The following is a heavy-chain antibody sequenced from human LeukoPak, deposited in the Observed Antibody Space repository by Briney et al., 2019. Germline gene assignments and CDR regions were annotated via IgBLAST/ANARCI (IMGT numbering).Heavy chain of an antibody. J-gene: IGHJ5*02. V-gene: IGHV4-30-2*01. CDR1: GGSISSGGYS. Sequence: SETLSLTCAVSGGSISSGGYSWSWIRQPPGKGLKWIGYIYHSGSTFYNPSLKSRVTMSVDRSKNQFSLKLSSVTAADTAVYYCARTARGVAFDPWGQGTLVTVSS. CDR2: IYHSGST. CDR3: ARTARGVAFDP. D-gene: IGHD3-10*01.